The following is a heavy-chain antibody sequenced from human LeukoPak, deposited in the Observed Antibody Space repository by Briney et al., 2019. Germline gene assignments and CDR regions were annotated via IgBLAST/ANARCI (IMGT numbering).Heavy chain of an antibody. J-gene: IGHJ5*02. CDR2: INPRDGKT. CDR3: AREGAAAEDVNWFDP. Sequence: ASVKVSCKASGDTFTGYYVHWVRQAPGQGLEWMGIINPRDGKTTYAQKFQGRVTMTRDTSTSIVYMEMTSLRSEDTAVYYCAREGAAAEDVNWFDPWGQGTLVTVSS. CDR1: GDTFTGYY. V-gene: IGHV1-46*01. D-gene: IGHD6-25*01.